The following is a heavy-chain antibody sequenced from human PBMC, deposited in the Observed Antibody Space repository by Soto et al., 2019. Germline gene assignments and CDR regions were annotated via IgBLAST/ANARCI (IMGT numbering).Heavy chain of an antibody. CDR2: IYYSGST. J-gene: IGHJ4*02. CDR1: GGSISSYY. D-gene: IGHD4-17*01. V-gene: IGHV4-59*01. Sequence: SETLSFTCTVSGGSISSYYWSWIRQPPGKGLEWIGYIYYSGSTNYNPSLKSRATISVDTSKNQFSLKLSSVTAADTAVYYCARRYGASFDYWGQGTLVTVSS. CDR3: ARRYGASFDY.